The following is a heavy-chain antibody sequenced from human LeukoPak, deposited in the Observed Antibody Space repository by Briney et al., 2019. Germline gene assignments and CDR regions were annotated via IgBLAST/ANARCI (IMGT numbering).Heavy chain of an antibody. CDR3: TRDSRIAAVYYFEY. J-gene: IGHJ4*02. CDR1: GFTFGDYA. CDR2: IRSKAYDEST. D-gene: IGHD6-13*01. V-gene: IGHV3-49*03. Sequence: GGSLRLSCTASGFTFGDYAMSWFRQAPGKGLEWVGFIRSKAYDESTQYAASVKGRFSISRDDSKSIAYLHMNSLKTEDSAVYYCTRDSRIAAVYYFEYWGQGTLVTVSS.